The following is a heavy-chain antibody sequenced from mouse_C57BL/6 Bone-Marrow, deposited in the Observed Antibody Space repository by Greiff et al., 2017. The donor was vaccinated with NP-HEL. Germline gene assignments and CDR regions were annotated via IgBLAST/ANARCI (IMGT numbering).Heavy chain of an antibody. V-gene: IGHV1-64*01. CDR2: IHPNSGST. J-gene: IGHJ1*03. Sequence: QVQLKQSGAELVKPGASVKLSCKASGYTFTSYWMHWVKQRPGQGLEWIGMIHPNSGSTNYNEKFKSKATLTVDKSSSTAYMQLSSLTSEDSAVYYCARKRGGGGWYFDVWGTGTTVTVSS. CDR1: GYTFTSYW. CDR3: ARKRGGGGWYFDV.